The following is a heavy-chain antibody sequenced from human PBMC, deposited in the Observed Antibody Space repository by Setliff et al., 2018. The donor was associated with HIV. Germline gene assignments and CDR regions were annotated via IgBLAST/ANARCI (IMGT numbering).Heavy chain of an antibody. CDR1: GFSFRSYE. CDR3: AREADRGGFDYGDYYNYYTMDV. V-gene: IGHV3-48*03. J-gene: IGHJ6*02. CDR2: ISSSGSSK. D-gene: IGHD4-17*01. Sequence: LRLSCAASGFSFRSYEMTWVRQAPGKGLEWVSYISSSGSSKYYADSVKGRFSISRDNAKNSLYLQMNSLRAEDTAVYYCAREADRGGFDYGDYYNYYTMDVWGQGTTVTVSS.